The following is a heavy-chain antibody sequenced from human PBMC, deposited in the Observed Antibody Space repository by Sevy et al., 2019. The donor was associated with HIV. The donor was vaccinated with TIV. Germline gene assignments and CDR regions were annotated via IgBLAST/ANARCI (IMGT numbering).Heavy chain of an antibody. CDR3: AKGQGYDYIWGNERSEYYFDY. CDR2: ISHDGSYQ. Sequence: GGSLRLSCAASRFTFSTYDIHWVRQAPGKGLEWVAVISHDGSYQYYTDSVKGRFTISRDDSKNKAYLQMNSLRAVDSGVYYCAKGQGYDYIWGNERSEYYFDYWGQGTLVTVSS. J-gene: IGHJ4*02. D-gene: IGHD3-16*01. CDR1: RFTFSTYD. V-gene: IGHV3-30*18.